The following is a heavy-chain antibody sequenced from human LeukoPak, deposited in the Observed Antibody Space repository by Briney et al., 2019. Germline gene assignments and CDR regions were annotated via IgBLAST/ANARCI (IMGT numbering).Heavy chain of an antibody. CDR2: IYHSGST. D-gene: IGHD3-10*01. V-gene: IGHV4-4*02. Sequence: SGTLSLTRAVSGDSISDTHWWSWVRQPPGEGLEWIGEIYHSGSTNYSPSLKSRVTISVDKSKNQFSLKLSSVTAADTAVYFCARHLPVGSYYGMDVWGTGTTVTVSS. CDR1: GDSISDTHW. J-gene: IGHJ6*04. CDR3: ARHLPVGSYYGMDV.